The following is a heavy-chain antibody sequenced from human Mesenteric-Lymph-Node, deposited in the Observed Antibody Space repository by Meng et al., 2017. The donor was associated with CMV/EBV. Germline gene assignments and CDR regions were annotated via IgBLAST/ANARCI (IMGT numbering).Heavy chain of an antibody. CDR1: GFTFSDYW. Sequence: GESLKISCAASGFTFSDYWMTWVRQAPGKGLEWVANIKQDGSEKYYVDSVKGRFTISRDNAEKSLYLQMNSLRAEDTALYYCARDSTDCSGSDCYTPWFDPWGQGTLVTVSS. V-gene: IGHV3-7*01. J-gene: IGHJ5*02. CDR3: ARDSTDCSGSDCYTPWFDP. CDR2: IKQDGSEK. D-gene: IGHD2-2*02.